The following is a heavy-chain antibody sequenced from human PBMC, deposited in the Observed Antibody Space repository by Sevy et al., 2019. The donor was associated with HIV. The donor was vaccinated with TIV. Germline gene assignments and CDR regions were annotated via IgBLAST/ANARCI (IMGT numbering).Heavy chain of an antibody. CDR3: ARDKIYGMDV. J-gene: IGHJ6*02. CDR1: GFTFSIFW. Sequence: GRSLRLSCTASGFTFSIFWMHWVRQAPGKGLVWVSHINSDGRSTTYADSVKGRFTISRDNAKNTLYLQMNSLRDEDTAVYFCARDKIYGMDVWGQGTTVTVSS. V-gene: IGHV3-74*01. CDR2: INSDGRST.